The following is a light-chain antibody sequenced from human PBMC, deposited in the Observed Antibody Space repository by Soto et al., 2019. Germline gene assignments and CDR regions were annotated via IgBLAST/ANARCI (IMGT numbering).Light chain of an antibody. Sequence: QSALTQPASVSGSPGQSITISCTGTSSDVGSYNLVSWYQQHPGKAPKLMISEVSKRPSGISDRFSGSKSGSTASLTISGLQAEDEAVYYCCSYAGTSTHTVFGGGTQLTVL. CDR2: EVS. CDR1: SSDVGSYNL. J-gene: IGLJ7*01. CDR3: CSYAGTSTHTV. V-gene: IGLV2-23*02.